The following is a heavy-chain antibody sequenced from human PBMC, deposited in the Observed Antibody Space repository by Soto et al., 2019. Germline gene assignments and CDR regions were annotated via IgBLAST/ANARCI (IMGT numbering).Heavy chain of an antibody. CDR3: AREVVGGAKVAFDI. CDR2: INTGNGNT. V-gene: IGHV1-3*04. Sequence: QVQLVQSGAEVKKPGASVKVSCKASGYTFTSYAMHWVRQAPGQGLECMGGINTGNGNTKCSQKFQGRLTITRDTSATTAYMELSSLTSEDTAVYYCAREVVGGAKVAFDIWGQGTLVTVSS. J-gene: IGHJ3*02. D-gene: IGHD1-26*01. CDR1: GYTFTSYA.